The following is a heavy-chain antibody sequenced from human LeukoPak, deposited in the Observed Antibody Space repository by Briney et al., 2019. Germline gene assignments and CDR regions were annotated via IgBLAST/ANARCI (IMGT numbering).Heavy chain of an antibody. CDR3: AKDAVVGSSSLSYYWYIDF. Sequence: GRSLGLSCAASGFTFGDYGMHWVRQAPGKGLEWVSSINWSSGHKAYAASVEGRFTISRDNTKNFLYLQMSSLRPDDTAFYYCAKDAVVGSSSLSYYWYIDFWGKGTTVIVSS. J-gene: IGHJ6*03. CDR1: GFTFGDYG. CDR2: INWSSGHK. V-gene: IGHV3-9*01. D-gene: IGHD6-6*01.